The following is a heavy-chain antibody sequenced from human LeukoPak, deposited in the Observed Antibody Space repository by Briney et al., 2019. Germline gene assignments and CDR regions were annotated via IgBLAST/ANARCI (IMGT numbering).Heavy chain of an antibody. D-gene: IGHD3-22*01. V-gene: IGHV1-69*13. CDR3: ARHYYDSSGYFIRYWYFDL. CDR1: GGTFSSYA. Sequence: ASVKVSCKASGGTFSSYAISWVRQALGQGLEWMGGIIPIFGTANYAQKFQGRVTITADESTSTAYMELSSLRSEDTAVYYCARHYYDSSGYFIRYWYFDLWGRGTLVTVSS. J-gene: IGHJ2*01. CDR2: IIPIFGTA.